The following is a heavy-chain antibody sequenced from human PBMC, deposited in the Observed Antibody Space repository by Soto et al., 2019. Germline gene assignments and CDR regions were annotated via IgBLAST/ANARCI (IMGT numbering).Heavy chain of an antibody. CDR2: ISGNGGDYT. J-gene: IGHJ4*02. D-gene: IGHD2-2*01. V-gene: IGHV3-23*01. CDR1: GFTFSTYA. Sequence: EVQLLESGGGLVQPGGSLRLSCAASGFTFSTYAMSWVRQAPRKGLEWVSAISGNGGDYTYYADSVKGRFTISRDNSNNTLYRQMNSLRAEDTAVYYCVPLCRYCSTTTPSWGQGTLVTVSS. CDR3: VPLCRYCSTTTPS.